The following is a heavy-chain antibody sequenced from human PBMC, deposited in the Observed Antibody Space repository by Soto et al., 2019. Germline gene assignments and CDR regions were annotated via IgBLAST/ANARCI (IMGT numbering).Heavy chain of an antibody. Sequence: ASVKVSCKASGYIFTSYGINWVRQAPGQGLEWMGWIGLYIHNTNYAQKFQGRVTITADTSTSTVYMELRSLTSDDTAVYYCARGAFDYGSEGDYNTPFDYWGQGTLVTSPQ. CDR3: ARGAFDYGSEGDYNTPFDY. J-gene: IGHJ4*02. D-gene: IGHD3-10*01. CDR1: GYIFTSYG. V-gene: IGHV1-18*04. CDR2: IGLYIHNT.